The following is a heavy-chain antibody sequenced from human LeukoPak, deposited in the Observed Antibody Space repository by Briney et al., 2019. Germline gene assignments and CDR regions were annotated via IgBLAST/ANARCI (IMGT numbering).Heavy chain of an antibody. J-gene: IGHJ5*02. CDR3: ARDRDLRFDP. V-gene: IGHV1-69*05. CDR2: IIPIFGTA. D-gene: IGHD3-10*01. Sequence: ASVKVSCKASGGTFSSYAISWVRQAPGQGLEWMGGIIPIFGTANCAQKFQGRVTITTDESTSTAYMELSSLRSEDTAVYYCARDRDLRFDPWGQGTLVTVSS. CDR1: GGTFSSYA.